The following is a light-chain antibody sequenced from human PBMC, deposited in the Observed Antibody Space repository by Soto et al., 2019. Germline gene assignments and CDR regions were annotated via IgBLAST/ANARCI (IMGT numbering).Light chain of an antibody. V-gene: IGLV2-14*01. Sequence: QSALTQPASVSGSPGQSITISCTGSSSDVGGYDYVSWYQQHPGKVPKLMIYEVSNRPSGVSDRFSGSKSGNTASLTISGLQAEDEADYYCFSYTRSATRVFGTGTKLTVL. CDR1: SSDVGGYDY. CDR3: FSYTRSATRV. J-gene: IGLJ1*01. CDR2: EVS.